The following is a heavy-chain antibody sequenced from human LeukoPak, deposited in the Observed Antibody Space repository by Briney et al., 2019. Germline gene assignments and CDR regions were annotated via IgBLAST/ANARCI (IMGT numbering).Heavy chain of an antibody. Sequence: GESLKISCQGSGYSFTGYWIGWVRQMPGKGLEWMGIIYPGDSDTRYSPSFQGQVTISADKSIRAAYLQWSSLKASDTAMYYCARGSRDAYNSLDYWGQGTLVTVSS. CDR2: IYPGDSDT. V-gene: IGHV5-51*01. J-gene: IGHJ4*02. CDR3: ARGSRDAYNSLDY. CDR1: GYSFTGYW. D-gene: IGHD5-24*01.